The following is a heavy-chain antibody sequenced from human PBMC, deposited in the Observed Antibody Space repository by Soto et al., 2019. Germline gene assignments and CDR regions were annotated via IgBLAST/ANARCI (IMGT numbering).Heavy chain of an antibody. J-gene: IGHJ4*02. CDR3: ARLQVAEYYFVC. V-gene: IGHV1-18*01. D-gene: IGHD6-19*01. Sequence: ASVKVSCKASGYTFTFTSYGISWVRQAPGQGLEWMGWISAYTGNTNYAQTLQGRVTMTTDTSTSTAYLELRNLRSDDTGVYYCARLQVAEYYFVCWGQETLFTVSP. CDR1: GYTFTFTSYG. CDR2: ISAYTGNT.